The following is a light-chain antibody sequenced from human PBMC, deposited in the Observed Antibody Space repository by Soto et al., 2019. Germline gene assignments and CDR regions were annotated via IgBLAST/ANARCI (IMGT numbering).Light chain of an antibody. CDR1: QSISNNY. CDR2: GVS. Sequence: EIVLTQSPGTLSLSPGERATLSCRASQSISNNYLAWYQQRPGQAPRLLIYGVSSRATGIADRFSGSGSGTGFTLTISRGEPEGWSMYYCQQSTAFGRGTVVE. CDR3: QQSTA. V-gene: IGKV3-20*01. J-gene: IGKJ1*01.